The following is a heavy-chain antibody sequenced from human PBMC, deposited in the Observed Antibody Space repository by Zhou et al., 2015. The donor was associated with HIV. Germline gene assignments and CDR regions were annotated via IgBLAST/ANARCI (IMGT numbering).Heavy chain of an antibody. Sequence: QVQLVQSGAEVKKPGSSVKVSCKASGGTFSSYAISWVRQAPGQGLEWMGGIIPIFGTANYAQKFQGRVTITADESTSTAYMELSSLRSEDTAVYYCARRSLGYCSSTSCRRNYFDYVGPGNPGHRLL. CDR2: IIPIFGTA. CDR1: GGTFSSYA. D-gene: IGHD2-2*01. J-gene: IGHJ4*02. V-gene: IGHV1-69*01. CDR3: ARRSLGYCSSTSCRRNYFDY.